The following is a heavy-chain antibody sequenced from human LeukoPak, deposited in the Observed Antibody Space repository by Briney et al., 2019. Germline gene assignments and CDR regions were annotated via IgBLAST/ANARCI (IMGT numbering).Heavy chain of an antibody. CDR1: GFTFSSYS. V-gene: IGHV3-48*01. D-gene: IGHD2-2*01. CDR3: ARPIVVVPAASDAFDI. Sequence: GGSLRLSCAASGFTFSSYSMNWVRQAPGKGLEWVSYISSSSSTIYYADSVKGRFTISRDNAKNSLYLQMNSLRAEDTAVYYCARPIVVVPAASDAFDIWGQGTMVTVSS. J-gene: IGHJ3*02. CDR2: ISSSSSTI.